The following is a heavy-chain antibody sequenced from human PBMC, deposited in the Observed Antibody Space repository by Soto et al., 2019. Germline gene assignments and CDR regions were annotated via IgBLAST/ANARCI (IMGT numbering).Heavy chain of an antibody. D-gene: IGHD6-19*01. V-gene: IGHV4-59*08. Sequence: FETLSLTCTVSGGSISSYYWSWIRQPPGKGLEWIGYIYYSGSTNYNPSLKSRVTISVDTSKNQFSLKLSSVTAADTAVYYCARHSSGWYDWFDPWGQGTLVTVSS. CDR1: GGSISSYY. CDR2: IYYSGST. J-gene: IGHJ5*02. CDR3: ARHSSGWYDWFDP.